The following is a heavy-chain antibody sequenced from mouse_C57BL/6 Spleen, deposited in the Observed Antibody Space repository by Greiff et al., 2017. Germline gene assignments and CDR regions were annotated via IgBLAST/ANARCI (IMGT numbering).Heavy chain of an antibody. CDR2: IYPRSGNT. V-gene: IGHV1-81*01. D-gene: IGHD2-1*01. CDR3: ARIYYGNYRDY. J-gene: IGHJ2*01. Sequence: QVQLQQSGAELARPGASVKLSCKASGYTFTSYGISWVKQRTGQGLEWIGEIYPRSGNTYYNERFKGKATLTADKYASTAYMELRSLTSEASAVYFCARIYYGNYRDYWGQGTTLTVSS. CDR1: GYTFTSYG.